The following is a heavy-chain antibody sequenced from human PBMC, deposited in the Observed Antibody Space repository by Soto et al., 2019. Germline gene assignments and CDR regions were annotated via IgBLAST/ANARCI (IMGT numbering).Heavy chain of an antibody. D-gene: IGHD3-10*01. V-gene: IGHV3-23*01. J-gene: IGHJ4*02. CDR1: GFTFSSYA. CDR3: AKENVLLWFGELTGYFDY. Sequence: GESLKISCAASGFTFSSYAMSWVRQAPGKGLEWVSAISGSGGSTYYADSVKGRFTISRDNSKNTLYLQMNSLRAEDTAVYYCAKENVLLWFGELTGYFDYWGQGTLVTVSS. CDR2: ISGSGGST.